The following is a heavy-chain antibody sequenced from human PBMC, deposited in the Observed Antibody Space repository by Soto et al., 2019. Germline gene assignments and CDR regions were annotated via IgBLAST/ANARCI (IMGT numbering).Heavy chain of an antibody. Sequence: PGGSLRLSCVASGFTFDSYAMNWVRQAPGKGLEWISWIGPSSSETEYSDSVQGRFTISRDNAKNLLYLQMNRLKDEDTAVYYCARDHRWAFDYWGQGALVTLSS. J-gene: IGHJ4*02. V-gene: IGHV3-21*05. CDR2: IGPSSSET. D-gene: IGHD3-16*01. CDR3: ARDHRWAFDY. CDR1: GFTFDSYA.